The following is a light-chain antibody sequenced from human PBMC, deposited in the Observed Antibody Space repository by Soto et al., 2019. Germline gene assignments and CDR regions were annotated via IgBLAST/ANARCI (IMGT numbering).Light chain of an antibody. Sequence: EIVLTQSPGTLSLSPGERATLSCRASQSVTSNYLAWYQQKPGQAPRLLIYGASSRATGIPDRFSGTGSGTDFTLTISRLEPEDFAVYYCHQYGDSLYTFGRGTKVDIK. J-gene: IGKJ4*01. CDR2: GAS. V-gene: IGKV3-20*01. CDR1: QSVTSNY. CDR3: HQYGDSLYT.